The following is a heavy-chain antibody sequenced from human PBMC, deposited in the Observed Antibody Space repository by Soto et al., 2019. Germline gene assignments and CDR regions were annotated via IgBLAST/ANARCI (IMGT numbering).Heavy chain of an antibody. CDR1: GFTFSDYW. V-gene: IGHV3-74*01. Sequence: EVQLVESGGGLVQPGGSLRLSCAPSGFTFSDYWMHWVRQVPGKGLLWITRIKGDGSSTSQADSIEGRFTISRDNARNTLYLQMNLLRAEDTAVYYCARGGKTIYGMDVWGQATTVTVSS. CDR2: IKGDGSST. D-gene: IGHD3-16*01. CDR3: ARGGKTIYGMDV. J-gene: IGHJ6*02.